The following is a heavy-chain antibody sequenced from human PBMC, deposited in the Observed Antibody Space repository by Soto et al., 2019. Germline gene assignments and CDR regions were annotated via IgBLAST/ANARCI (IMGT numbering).Heavy chain of an antibody. CDR2: INPNVGGT. J-gene: IGHJ5*02. V-gene: IGHV1-2*02. D-gene: IGHD3-16*01. Sequence: QVHLVQSGAEVKKPGASVYVSCKASGYTFTDYYVHWVRQAPGQGLEWMGWINPNVGGTNYARKFQGRSTMTRDTSISTVFMQLTRLGPDDTSRYYCARGGREVPRIPYDTWGQGTLVTVSS. CDR1: GYTFTDYY. CDR3: ARGGREVPRIPYDT.